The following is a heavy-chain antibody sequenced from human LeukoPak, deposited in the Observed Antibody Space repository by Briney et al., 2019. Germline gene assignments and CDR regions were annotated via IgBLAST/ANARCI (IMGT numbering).Heavy chain of an antibody. D-gene: IGHD1-20*01. CDR3: ARSYRYNWNDPPDYFDY. V-gene: IGHV7-4-1*02. CDR1: GYTFTSYA. J-gene: IGHJ4*02. Sequence: ASVKVSCKASGYTFTSYAMNWVRQAPGQGLEWMGWINTNTGNPTYAQGFTGRFVFSLDTSVSTAYLQISSLKAEDTAVYYCARSYRYNWNDPPDYFDYWGQGTLVTVSS. CDR2: INTNTGNP.